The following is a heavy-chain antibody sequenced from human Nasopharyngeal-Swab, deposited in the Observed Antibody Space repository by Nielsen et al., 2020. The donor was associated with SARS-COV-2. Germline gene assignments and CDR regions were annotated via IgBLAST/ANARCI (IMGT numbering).Heavy chain of an antibody. CDR2: IYYSGST. D-gene: IGHD3-22*01. Sequence: SETLSLTCTVSGGSISSSSYYWGCIRQPPGKGLEWIGSIYYSGSTYYNPSLKSRVTISVDTSKNQFSLKLSSVTAADTAVYYCARDSSGYWAWYFDLWGRGTLVTVSS. CDR1: GGSISSSSYY. CDR3: ARDSSGYWAWYFDL. J-gene: IGHJ2*01. V-gene: IGHV4-39*02.